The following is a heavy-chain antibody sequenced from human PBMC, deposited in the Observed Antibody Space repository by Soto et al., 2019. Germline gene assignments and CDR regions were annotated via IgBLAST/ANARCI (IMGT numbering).Heavy chain of an antibody. V-gene: IGHV1-69*06. J-gene: IGHJ6*02. CDR1: GGTFSSYA. CDR3: ATSSSGGHYYYGMDV. CDR2: IIPIFGTA. D-gene: IGHD6-6*01. Sequence: SVKVSCKASGGTFSSYAISWVRQAPGQGLEWMGGIIPIFGTANYAQKFQGRVTITADKSTSTAYMELSSLRSEDTAVYYCATSSSGGHYYYGMDVWGQGTTVTVSS.